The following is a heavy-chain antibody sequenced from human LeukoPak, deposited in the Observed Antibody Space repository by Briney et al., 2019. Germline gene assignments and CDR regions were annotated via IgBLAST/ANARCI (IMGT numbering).Heavy chain of an antibody. J-gene: IGHJ4*02. CDR1: GFTFSSYW. V-gene: IGHV3-43*01. CDR3: AKAHLIAAAGYFDY. D-gene: IGHD6-13*01. Sequence: GGSLRLSCAASGFTFSSYWMSWVRQAPGKGLEWVSLISWDGGSTYYADSVKGRFTISRDNSKNFLYLQMNSLRTEDTALYYCAKAHLIAAAGYFDYWGQGTLVTVSS. CDR2: ISWDGGST.